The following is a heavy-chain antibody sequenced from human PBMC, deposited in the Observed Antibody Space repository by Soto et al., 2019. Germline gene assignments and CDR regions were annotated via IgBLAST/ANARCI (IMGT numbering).Heavy chain of an antibody. CDR3: ARGHASRLQVTMNNWIDP. CDR2: INHSGST. CDR1: GGSFSGYY. V-gene: IGHV4-34*01. J-gene: IGHJ5*01. D-gene: IGHD3-3*01. Sequence: SETLSLTCAVYGGSFSGYYWSWIRQPPGKGLEWIGEINHSGSTNYNPSLKSRVTISVDTSKNQFSLKLSSVTAADTAVYYCARGHASRLQVTMNNWIDPCGQGNVVTISS.